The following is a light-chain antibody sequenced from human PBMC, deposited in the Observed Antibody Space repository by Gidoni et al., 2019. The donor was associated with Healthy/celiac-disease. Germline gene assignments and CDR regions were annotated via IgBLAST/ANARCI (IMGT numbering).Light chain of an antibody. CDR3: QQYYSYPLT. J-gene: IGKJ4*01. Sequence: AIRMTQSQSSFSASTGDRVTITCRASQGISSYLAWYQQKPGKAPKLLIYAASTLQSVVPSRFSGSGSGTDFTLTISCLQSEDFATYYCQQYYSYPLTFGGGTKVEIK. CDR1: QGISSY. V-gene: IGKV1-8*01. CDR2: AAS.